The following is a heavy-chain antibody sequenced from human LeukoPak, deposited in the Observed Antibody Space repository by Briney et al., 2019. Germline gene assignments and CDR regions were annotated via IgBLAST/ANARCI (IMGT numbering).Heavy chain of an antibody. CDR3: ARDILAGTVCYFDY. D-gene: IGHD3/OR15-3a*01. J-gene: IGHJ4*02. CDR1: GGPISSYY. Sequence: SQTLSLTCTVSGGPISSYYWSWIRQPAGKGLEWIGRIYTSGSTNYNPSLKSRVTMSVDTSKNQFSLKLSSVTAADTAVYYCARDILAGTVCYFDYWGQGTLVTVSS. CDR2: IYTSGST. V-gene: IGHV4-4*07.